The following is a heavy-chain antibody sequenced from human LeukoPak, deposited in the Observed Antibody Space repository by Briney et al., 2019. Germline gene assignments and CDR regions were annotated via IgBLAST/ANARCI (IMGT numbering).Heavy chain of an antibody. CDR2: INPNSGGT. V-gene: IGHV1-2*06. Sequence: ASVKVSCKASGYTFTGYYMHWVRQAPGQGLEWMGRINPNSGGTNYAQKFQGRVTMTRDTSISTAYMELSRLRSDDTAVYYCASHYYGSSGQHDDWGQGTLVTVSS. J-gene: IGHJ4*02. D-gene: IGHD3-22*01. CDR1: GYTFTGYY. CDR3: ASHYYGSSGQHDD.